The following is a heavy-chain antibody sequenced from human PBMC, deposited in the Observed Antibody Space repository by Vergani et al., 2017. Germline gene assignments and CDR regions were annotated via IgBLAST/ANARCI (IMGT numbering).Heavy chain of an antibody. Sequence: VQLVQSGAEVIKPVASVKVSCKVSGYTLTELSMHWVRQAPGKGLEWMGGFDPEDGETINAQKFQCRVTMTEDTTTDTDYMELSSLRAEDTAAYYCTTAIQQWGDYWGQGTLVTVSS. V-gene: IGHV1-24*01. CDR3: TTAIQQWGDY. CDR2: FDPEDGET. CDR1: GYTLTELS. J-gene: IGHJ4*02. D-gene: IGHD1-26*01.